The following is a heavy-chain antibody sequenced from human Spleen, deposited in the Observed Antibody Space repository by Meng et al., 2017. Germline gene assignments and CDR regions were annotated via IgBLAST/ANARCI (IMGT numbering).Heavy chain of an antibody. V-gene: IGHV3-74*01. D-gene: IGHD6-13*01. CDR2: INSDGSST. CDR3: VRDRQQTNWFDP. CDR1: GFTFSSYW. Sequence: EVQLVDSGGGLVQPGGSLRLSCAASGFTFSSYWMHWVRQALGKGLVWVSRINSDGSSTNYADSVKGRFTISRDNAKNTLDLQIKSLRAEDTAVYYCVRDRQQTNWFDPWGQGTLVTVPQ. J-gene: IGHJ5*02.